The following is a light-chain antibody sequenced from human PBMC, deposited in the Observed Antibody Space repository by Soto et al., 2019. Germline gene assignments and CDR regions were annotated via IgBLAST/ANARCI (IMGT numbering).Light chain of an antibody. CDR3: QKYNGGPLT. Sequence: DIQMTQSPSSLSASVGDRVTINCRASQDINNYLAWYQQKPGKGPKLLIYVASTLQSGVPSRFSGSGSGTDFTLTISSLQPEDVATYYCQKYNGGPLTFGGGTKVEIK. CDR1: QDINNY. CDR2: VAS. J-gene: IGKJ4*01. V-gene: IGKV1-27*01.